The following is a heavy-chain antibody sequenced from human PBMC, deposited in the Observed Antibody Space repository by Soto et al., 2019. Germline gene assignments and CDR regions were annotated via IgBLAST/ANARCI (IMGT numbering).Heavy chain of an antibody. CDR2: VYPRDSDT. CDR1: GYIFIDYW. V-gene: IGHV5-51*01. D-gene: IGHD2-15*01. J-gene: IGHJ4*02. CDR3: ARPPLPGYSIHFNS. Sequence: GGSLKISCTASGYIFIDYWIGWVRQMPGKGLEWMGIVYPRDSDTRYSPSFQGQVTISADRSTGTAFLQWRSLKASDTALYYCARPPLPGYSIHFNSWGQGTLVTVSS.